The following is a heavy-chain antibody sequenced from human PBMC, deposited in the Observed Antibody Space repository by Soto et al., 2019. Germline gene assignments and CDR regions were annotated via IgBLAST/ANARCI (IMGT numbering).Heavy chain of an antibody. J-gene: IGHJ5*02. Sequence: EVQLLESGGNLVQPGGSLRGSCAASGFTFSDHAMSWVRQAPGKGLEWVSAISGDGDGTYYTDSVKGRFIISSDNSKNTLYLQMNSLRADATAVSYCAKEEHQQFNWFDPWGHGTLVNVS. V-gene: IGHV3-23*01. CDR3: AKEEHQQFNWFDP. CDR2: ISGDGDGT. D-gene: IGHD2-2*01. CDR1: GFTFSDHA.